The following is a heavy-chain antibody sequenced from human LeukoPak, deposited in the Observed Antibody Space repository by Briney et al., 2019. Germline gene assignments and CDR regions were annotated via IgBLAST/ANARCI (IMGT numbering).Heavy chain of an antibody. V-gene: IGHV3-48*03. J-gene: IGHJ5*01. CDR2: ISSSGSTT. D-gene: IGHD1-26*01. CDR1: GFTFSSYE. Sequence: GGSLRLSCAASGFTFSSYEMNWVRQAPGKGLGWVSYISSSGSTTYYADSMKGRFTISRDNAKNSLYLQMNSLRAEDTAVYYCSTHRREPTKVRWFDSWGQGTLVTVSS. CDR3: STHRREPTKVRWFDS.